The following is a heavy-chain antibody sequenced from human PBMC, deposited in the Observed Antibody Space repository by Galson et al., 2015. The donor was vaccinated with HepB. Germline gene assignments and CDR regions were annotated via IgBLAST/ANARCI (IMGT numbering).Heavy chain of an antibody. V-gene: IGHV3-64*01. Sequence: SLRLSCAASGFIFSSNAMHWVRQAPGKGLEYVSAISSNGGSTYYANSVKGRFTISRENSKNTLYLQMGSLRAEDMAVYYCAREGVSSSFFDYWGQGTLVTVSS. D-gene: IGHD3-10*01. CDR2: ISSNGGST. CDR3: AREGVSSSFFDY. J-gene: IGHJ4*02. CDR1: GFIFSSNA.